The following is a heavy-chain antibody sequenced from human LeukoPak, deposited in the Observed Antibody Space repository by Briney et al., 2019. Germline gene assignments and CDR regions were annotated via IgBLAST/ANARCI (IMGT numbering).Heavy chain of an antibody. V-gene: IGHV4-34*01. J-gene: IGHJ6*02. Sequence: KPSETLSLTCAVYGGSFSGYYWSWIRQPPGKGLEWIGEINHSGSTNYNPSLKSRVTISVDTSKNQFSLKLSSVTAADTAVYYCARVSAWSSTSHPTYGMDVWGQGITVTVSS. CDR3: ARVSAWSSTSHPTYGMDV. CDR1: GGSFSGYY. CDR2: INHSGST. D-gene: IGHD2-2*01.